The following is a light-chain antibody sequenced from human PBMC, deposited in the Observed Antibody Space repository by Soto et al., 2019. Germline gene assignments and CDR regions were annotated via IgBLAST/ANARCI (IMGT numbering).Light chain of an antibody. CDR3: LLYYAGAQV. CDR2: DTT. Sequence: QAVVTQEPSLAVSPGGTVTLTCASSTGALTRDHTTDWFQQRPGQPPRAIIYDTTNKHSWTPARFSGSLLGGKAALTLSDVQPEDEADYYCLLYYAGAQVFGGGTKLTVL. CDR1: TGALTRDHT. V-gene: IGLV7-43*01. J-gene: IGLJ3*02.